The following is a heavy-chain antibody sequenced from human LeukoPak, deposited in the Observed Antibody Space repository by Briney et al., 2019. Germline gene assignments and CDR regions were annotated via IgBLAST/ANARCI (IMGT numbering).Heavy chain of an antibody. CDR1: GGSISNYY. CDR2: ISNSGST. D-gene: IGHD6-13*01. CDR3: ARVRNGYSSTTWLDY. Sequence: SETLSLTCTVSGGSISNYYWSWIRQPAGKGLEWIGRISNSGSTNYNLVHKSRVTMSVDTSKKQFSLKLSSVTAADTAVYYCARVRNGYSSTTWLDYWGQGTLVTVSS. J-gene: IGHJ4*02. V-gene: IGHV4-4*07.